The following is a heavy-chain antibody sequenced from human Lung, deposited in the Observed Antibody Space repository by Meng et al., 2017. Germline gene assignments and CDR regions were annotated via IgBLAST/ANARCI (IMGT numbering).Heavy chain of an antibody. J-gene: IGHJ4*02. V-gene: IGHV4-38-2*02. D-gene: IGHD3-10*01. Sequence: GSLRLSCTVSGYSISSGYYWAWIRQPPGKGLEWIGNIFHSGSTYYNPSLKSRVTISVDTSKNQFSLRLSSVTAADTAVYYCARLSRSYYGSGSLYYFDNWGQGTLVPSPQ. CDR3: ARLSRSYYGSGSLYYFDN. CDR2: IFHSGST. CDR1: GYSISSGYY.